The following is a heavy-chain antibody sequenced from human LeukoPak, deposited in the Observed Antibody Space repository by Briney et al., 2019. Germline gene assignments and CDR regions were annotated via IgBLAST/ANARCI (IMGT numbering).Heavy chain of an antibody. V-gene: IGHV4-39*01. CDR1: GGSISGSSYY. CDR3: ARSRGTIFGVVTVDY. Sequence: PSETLSLTCTVSGGSISGSSYYWGWVRQPPGKGLEWIGIIYYSGSTYYNPSLKSRVTISVDTSKNQFSLKLSSVTAAATAVYYCARSRGTIFGVVTVDYWGQGTLVTVSS. J-gene: IGHJ4*02. D-gene: IGHD3-3*01. CDR2: IYYSGST.